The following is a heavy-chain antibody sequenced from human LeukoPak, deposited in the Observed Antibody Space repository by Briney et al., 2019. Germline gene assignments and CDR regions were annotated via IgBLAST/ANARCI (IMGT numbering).Heavy chain of an antibody. CDR1: GGSISSYY. D-gene: IGHD2-21*02. CDR2: IYTSGST. V-gene: IGHV4-4*07. J-gene: IGHJ5*02. Sequence: SETLSLTCTVSGGSISSYYWSWIRQPAGKGLEWIGRIYTSGSTNYNPSLKSRVTMSVDTSKNQFSLMLTSVTAADTAVYYCSRDTMVVTASLSGGWFDPWGQGTLVTVSS. CDR3: SRDTMVVTASLSGGWFDP.